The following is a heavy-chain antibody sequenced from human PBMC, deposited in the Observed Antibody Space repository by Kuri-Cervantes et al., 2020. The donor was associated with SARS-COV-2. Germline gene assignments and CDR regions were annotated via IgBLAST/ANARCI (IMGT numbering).Heavy chain of an antibody. CDR2: IYYSGST. CDR3: ARAVNWKTGAFDI. Sequence: GSLRLSCTVSGGSISSYYWSWIRQPPGKGLEWIGYIYYSGSTNYNPSLKSRVTISVDTSKNQFSLKLSSVTAADTAVYYCARAVNWKTGAFDIWGQG. CDR1: GGSISSYY. V-gene: IGHV4-59*01. J-gene: IGHJ3*02. D-gene: IGHD1-1*01.